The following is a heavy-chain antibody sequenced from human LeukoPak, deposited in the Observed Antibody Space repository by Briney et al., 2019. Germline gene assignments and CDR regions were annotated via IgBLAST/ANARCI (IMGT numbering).Heavy chain of an antibody. J-gene: IGHJ4*02. D-gene: IGHD6-6*01. Sequence: PGRSLRLSCAASGFTFSSYAMHWVRQAPGKGLEWVAVISYDGSNEYYADSVKGRFTISRDNSKNTLYLQMNSLRAEDTAVYYCAAQLAARPIDYWGQGTLVTVSS. CDR1: GFTFSSYA. CDR3: AAQLAARPIDY. CDR2: ISYDGSNE. V-gene: IGHV3-30*04.